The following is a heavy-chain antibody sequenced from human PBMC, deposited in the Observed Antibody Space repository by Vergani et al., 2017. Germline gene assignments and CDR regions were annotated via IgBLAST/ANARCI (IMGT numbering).Heavy chain of an antibody. CDR1: GYSISRGYY. J-gene: IGHJ6*02. D-gene: IGHD3-16*01. CDR3: ARHDSGHYDSSYYGLDV. CDR2: VFHSGST. V-gene: IGHV4-38-2*02. Sequence: QVQLQESGPGLVKPSETLSLTCSVSGYSISRGYYWGWIRQPPGKGLEWIATVFHSGSTYYNPSLKSRVSISVDTSKNQFSLKLSSVTAADSAVYYCARHDSGHYDSSYYGLDVWGQGTTVTGSS.